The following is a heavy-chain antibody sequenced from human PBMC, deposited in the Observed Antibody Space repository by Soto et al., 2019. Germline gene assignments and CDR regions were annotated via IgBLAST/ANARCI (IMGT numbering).Heavy chain of an antibody. V-gene: IGHV4-39*01. Sequence: PSWTMALGCTLSGGRIRIAGFDWAWIRQPPGKGLEWIASIHYSGSAHYNPPLKSRVTISVDTSKSRFSLRLSSVTAADTAVYYCARADGFGVVTPFMEYCGQGTLVTVS. CDR1: GGRIRIAGFD. D-gene: IGHD3-3*01. J-gene: IGHJ4*02. CDR3: ARADGFGVVTPFMEY. CDR2: IHYSGSA.